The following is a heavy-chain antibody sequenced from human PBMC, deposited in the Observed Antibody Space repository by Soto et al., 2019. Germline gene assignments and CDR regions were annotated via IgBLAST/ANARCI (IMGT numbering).Heavy chain of an antibody. CDR2: IYPGDSDT. CDR3: ARPISNFRSSQSGMDV. V-gene: IGHV5-51*01. J-gene: IGHJ6*02. CDR1: GYTFTDYW. Sequence: GESLKISCKGSGYTFTDYWIGWVRQLPGKGLEWMGIIYPGDSDTRYSPSFQGHVTITVDKSTSTAYLPWNTLKASDTAMYYCARPISNFRSSQSGMDVWGQGTPVTVSS. D-gene: IGHD4-4*01.